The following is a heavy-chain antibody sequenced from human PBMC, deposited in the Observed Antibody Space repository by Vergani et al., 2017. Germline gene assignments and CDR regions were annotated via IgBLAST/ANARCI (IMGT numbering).Heavy chain of an antibody. V-gene: IGHV3-33*01. CDR3: AGGIAVAGSFYFGVYYYYGMDV. Sequence: QVQLVESGGGVVQPGRSLRLSCAASGFTFNQYGMHWVRQAPGKGLEWVAVTWYDGNNKQYADSVKGRFTISRDNSKSTMYLQMNSLRDEDTGVYYCAGGIAVAGSFYFGVYYYYGMDVWGQGTTVTVSS. CDR2: TWYDGNNK. CDR1: GFTFNQYG. D-gene: IGHD6-19*01. J-gene: IGHJ6*02.